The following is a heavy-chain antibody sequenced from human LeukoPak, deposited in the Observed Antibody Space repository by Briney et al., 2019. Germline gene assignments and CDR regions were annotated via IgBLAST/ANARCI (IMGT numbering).Heavy chain of an antibody. CDR1: GFTFSSYA. CDR2: ISSSGGST. CDR3: ARDLGGYYYYGTDV. J-gene: IGHJ6*02. V-gene: IGHV3-23*01. D-gene: IGHD1-26*01. Sequence: GGSLRLSCAASGFTFSSYAMSWVRQAPGKGLEWVSVISSSGGSTYYADSVKGRFAISRDNSKNTLYLQMNSLRAEDMAVYYCARDLGGYYYYGTDVWGQGTTVTVSS.